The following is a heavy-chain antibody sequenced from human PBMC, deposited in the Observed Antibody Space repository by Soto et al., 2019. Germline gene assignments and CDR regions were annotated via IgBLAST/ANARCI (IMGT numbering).Heavy chain of an antibody. J-gene: IGHJ6*02. CDR3: ARGSSSYYDYGMDV. CDR1: GDSISRGGYS. D-gene: IGHD6-6*01. V-gene: IGHV4-30-2*01. CDR2: IYDSGST. Sequence: SETLSLTCAVSGDSISRGGYSWTWIRQPPGKALEWIGNIYDSGSTSYNPSLKSRVTMSVDTSKNQFSLRLTSVTAADTAVYFCARGSSSYYDYGMDVWGQGATVTVSS.